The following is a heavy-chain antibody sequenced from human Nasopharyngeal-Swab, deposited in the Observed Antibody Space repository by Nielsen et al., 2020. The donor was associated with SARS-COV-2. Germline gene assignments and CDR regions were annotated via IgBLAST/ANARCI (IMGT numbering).Heavy chain of an antibody. CDR1: GFTFSSYA. V-gene: IGHV3-23*01. CDR3: AKAPYLRGLDV. D-gene: IGHD2-21*01. Sequence: GALRLSCAASGFTFSSYAMSWVRQAPGKGLEWVSIISGSGDTTYYADSVNDRFTISRDNSKNTLYLQMNSLRVEDTALYYCAKAPYLRGLDVWGQGTTVTVSS. CDR2: ISGSGDTT. J-gene: IGHJ6*02.